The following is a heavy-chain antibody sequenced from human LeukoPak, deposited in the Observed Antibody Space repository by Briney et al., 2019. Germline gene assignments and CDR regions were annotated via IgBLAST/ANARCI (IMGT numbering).Heavy chain of an antibody. V-gene: IGHV3-20*01. Sequence: AGSLLLSCTASGFTFYDFGMRWVRRAPGKGLEGVSGINWNGGSTGYADSVKGRFTISRDNAKNSLYLQMSSLRAEDTALYHCAREGVYSSSYDYWGQGTLVTVSS. CDR1: GFTFYDFG. D-gene: IGHD6-6*01. CDR3: AREGVYSSSYDY. J-gene: IGHJ4*02. CDR2: INWNGGST.